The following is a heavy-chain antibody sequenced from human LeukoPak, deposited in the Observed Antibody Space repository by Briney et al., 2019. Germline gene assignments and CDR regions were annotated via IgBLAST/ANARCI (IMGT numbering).Heavy chain of an antibody. Sequence: GGSLRLSCVASAFTFSSSWMNWVRQAPGKGLEWVANIKEDGSKRSYVDSVKGRFTISRDNSKNTLYLQMNSLRPEDTAVFYCAKPPGYSSGWPSDAFDIWGQGTMVTVSS. CDR2: IKEDGSKR. CDR1: AFTFSSSW. D-gene: IGHD6-19*01. J-gene: IGHJ3*02. V-gene: IGHV3-7*02. CDR3: AKPPGYSSGWPSDAFDI.